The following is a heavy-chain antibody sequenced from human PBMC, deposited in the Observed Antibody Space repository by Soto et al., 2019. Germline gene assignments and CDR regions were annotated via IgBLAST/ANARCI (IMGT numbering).Heavy chain of an antibody. Sequence: GGSLRLSCAASGFTFSSYAMHWVRQAPGKGLEYVSAISSNGGSTYYANSVKGRFTISRDNSKNTLYLQMGSLRAEDMAVYYCARDFDYGSKANYYYYYYMDVWGKGTTVTVSS. CDR1: GFTFSSYA. D-gene: IGHD3-10*01. CDR3: ARDFDYGSKANYYYYYYMDV. J-gene: IGHJ6*03. CDR2: ISSNGGST. V-gene: IGHV3-64*01.